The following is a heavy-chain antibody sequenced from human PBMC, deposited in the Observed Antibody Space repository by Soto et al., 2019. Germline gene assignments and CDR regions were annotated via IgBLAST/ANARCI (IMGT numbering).Heavy chain of an antibody. J-gene: IGHJ4*02. Sequence: QVQLVQSGAEVKKPGASVKVSCKASGYTFTSYGISWVRQAPGQGLEWMGWISAYNGNTKYTQKLQGGVTMTTDTSTSTGYMGLRSLTPDDTAVAYCARDLAVGPGDYWGQGTLVTVSS. CDR1: GYTFTSYG. V-gene: IGHV1-18*01. CDR3: ARDLAVGPGDY. CDR2: ISAYNGNT.